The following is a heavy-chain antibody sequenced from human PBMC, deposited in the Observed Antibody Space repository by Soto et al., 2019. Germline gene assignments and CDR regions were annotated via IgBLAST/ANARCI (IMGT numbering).Heavy chain of an antibody. CDR1: GYSFSSYW. D-gene: IGHD2-2*01. Sequence: GESLKISCKGSGYSFSSYWISWVRQMPGKGLEWMGRIDPSDSYTNYSPSFQGHVTISTDKSISTAYLQWSSLKASDTAMYYCARRYCSSTSCPSNYYGMDVWGQGTTVTVYS. CDR2: IDPSDSYT. CDR3: ARRYCSSTSCPSNYYGMDV. V-gene: IGHV5-10-1*01. J-gene: IGHJ6*02.